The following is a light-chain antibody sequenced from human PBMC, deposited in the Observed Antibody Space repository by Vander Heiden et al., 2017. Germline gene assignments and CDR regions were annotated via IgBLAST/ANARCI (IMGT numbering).Light chain of an antibody. J-gene: IGLJ2*01. CDR1: SSNIGSNT. CDR2: SNN. V-gene: IGLV1-44*01. Sequence: QSVLTQPPPASGTPGQRVTISCSGSSSNIGSNTVNWYQQHPGTAPKFLIYSNNQRPSGVPDRFSGSKSGTSASLAISGLQSEDEADYYCAAWDDSLSGVLFGGGTKLTVL. CDR3: AAWDDSLSGVL.